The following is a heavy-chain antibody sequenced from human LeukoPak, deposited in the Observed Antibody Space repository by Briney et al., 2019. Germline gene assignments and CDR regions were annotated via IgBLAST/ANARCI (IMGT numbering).Heavy chain of an antibody. D-gene: IGHD6-19*01. CDR2: ISGSRGTT. V-gene: IGHV3-23*01. CDR1: GFTFSDYA. CDR3: ARDWRYSSGWYYAPSDAFDI. J-gene: IGHJ3*02. Sequence: GGSLSLSCAASGFTFSDYAMSWVRQAPGKGLEWISGISGSRGTTYYADSVRGRFTISRDNSRNTLSLQMNSLRAEDTAKYYCARDWRYSSGWYYAPSDAFDIWGQGTMVTVSS.